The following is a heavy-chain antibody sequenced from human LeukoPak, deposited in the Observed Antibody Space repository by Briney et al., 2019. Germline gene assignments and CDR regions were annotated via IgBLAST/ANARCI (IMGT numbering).Heavy chain of an antibody. J-gene: IGHJ4*02. Sequence: SETLSLTCAVSGGSFSGYYWSWIRQPPGKGLEWIGEINHSGSTNYNPSLKSRVSISVDTSKKKFSLSLNSVTAADTAVYYCATDRYYGSGSYYKFDFWGQGTLVTVSS. V-gene: IGHV4-34*01. CDR2: INHSGST. CDR1: GGSFSGYY. CDR3: ATDRYYGSGSYYKFDF. D-gene: IGHD3-10*01.